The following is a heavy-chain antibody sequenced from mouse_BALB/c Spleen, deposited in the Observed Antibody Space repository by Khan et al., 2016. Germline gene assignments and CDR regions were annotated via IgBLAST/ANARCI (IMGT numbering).Heavy chain of an antibody. D-gene: IGHD2-12*01. Sequence: LVKTGASVKITCKASGYSFTGYYINWVKQSHGKGLEWMGYISCYNGATNYKQKRRGKATVSVDTSSSTAHMQYNSLTSEDSAVYYCSRGVYDDYYAVDYWDHGTSLSVSS. CDR3: SRGVYDDYYAVDY. CDR2: ISCYNGAT. J-gene: IGHJ4*01. CDR1: GYSFTGYY. V-gene: IGHV1S34*01.